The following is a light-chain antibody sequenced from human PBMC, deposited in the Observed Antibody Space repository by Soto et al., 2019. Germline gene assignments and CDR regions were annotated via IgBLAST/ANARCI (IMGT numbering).Light chain of an antibody. J-gene: IGKJ5*01. V-gene: IGKV1-9*01. CDR3: QQVNSFPST. CDR2: AAS. CDR1: QGISSH. Sequence: IPLTQSPSSLSASVGDRVTITCRASQGISSHLAWYQQKPGKAPKLLIYAASTLQTGVPSRFSGGGSGTDFTLTLSSLQPEDFATYYCQQVNSFPSTFGQGTLLEMK.